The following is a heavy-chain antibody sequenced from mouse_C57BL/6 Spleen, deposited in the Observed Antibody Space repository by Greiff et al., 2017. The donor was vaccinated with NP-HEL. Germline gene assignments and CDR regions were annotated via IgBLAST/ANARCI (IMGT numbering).Heavy chain of an antibody. V-gene: IGHV1-39*01. Sequence: VQLKESGPELVKPGASVKISCKASGYSFTDYNMNWVKQSNGKSLEWIGVINPNYGTTSYNQKFKGKATLTVDQSSSTAYMQLNSLTSEDSAVYYCARSTGTSGSGYYAMDYWGQGTSVTVSS. CDR2: INPNYGTT. CDR1: GYSFTDYN. CDR3: ARSTGTSGSGYYAMDY. J-gene: IGHJ4*01. D-gene: IGHD4-1*02.